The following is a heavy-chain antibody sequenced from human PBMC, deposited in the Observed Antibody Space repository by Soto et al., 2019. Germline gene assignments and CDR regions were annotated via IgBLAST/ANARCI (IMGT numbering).Heavy chain of an antibody. CDR3: ARDRYTTSSYGMDV. V-gene: IGHV3-33*01. J-gene: IGHJ6*02. CDR1: GFTFSHFG. D-gene: IGHD6-6*01. CDR2: IWFDGGDK. Sequence: QVKLVESGGGVVQPGRSLRLSCAASGFTFSHFGMHWVRQAPGKGLEWVAVIWFDGGDKHYVDSVEGRFTISRDNSKNTVYLQMHSLSPEDTAGYYCARDRYTTSSYGMDVWGQGTTVTVSS.